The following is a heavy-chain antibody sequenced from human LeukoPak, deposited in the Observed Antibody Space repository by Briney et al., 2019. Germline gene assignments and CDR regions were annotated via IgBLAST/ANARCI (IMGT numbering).Heavy chain of an antibody. CDR3: ARDSHSGYDPFDY. CDR1: GYAFTSYG. Sequence: ASVKVSFTASGYAFTSYGISWVRQAPGQGLEWMGWISAYNGNTNYAQKFQGRVTMTTDTSTNTAYMELRSLRSDDTAVYSCARDSHSGYDPFDYWGQGTLVTVSS. D-gene: IGHD5-12*01. CDR2: ISAYNGNT. V-gene: IGHV1-18*01. J-gene: IGHJ4*02.